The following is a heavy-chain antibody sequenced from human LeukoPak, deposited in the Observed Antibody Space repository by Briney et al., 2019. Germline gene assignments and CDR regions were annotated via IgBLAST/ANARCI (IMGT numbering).Heavy chain of an antibody. J-gene: IGHJ4*02. D-gene: IGHD3-10*01. V-gene: IGHV3-30-3*01. CDR1: GFTFSSYA. CDR2: ISYDGSNK. Sequence: GGSLRLSCAASGFTFSSYAMHWVRQAPGKGLEWVAVISYDGSNKYYADSVKGRFTISRDNSKNTLYLQMNSLRAEDTAVYYCARDSYGSGSYVYYFDYRGQGTLVTVSS. CDR3: ARDSYGSGSYVYYFDY.